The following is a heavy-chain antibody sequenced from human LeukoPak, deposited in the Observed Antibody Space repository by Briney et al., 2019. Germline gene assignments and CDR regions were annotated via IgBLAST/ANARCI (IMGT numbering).Heavy chain of an antibody. Sequence: GGSLRLSCAASEFTFSNYGMHCVRQASGKGLEWVTFVRSDGNDKYYADSVKGRFTISRDNSKNTLYLQMTSLRVEDTAIYYCATAGLDYWGQGSLVTVSS. CDR3: ATAGLDY. CDR2: VRSDGNDK. CDR1: EFTFSNYG. D-gene: IGHD2-21*02. V-gene: IGHV3-30*02. J-gene: IGHJ4*02.